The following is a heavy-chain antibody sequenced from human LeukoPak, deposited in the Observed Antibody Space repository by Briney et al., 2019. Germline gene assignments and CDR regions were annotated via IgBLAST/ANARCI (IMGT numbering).Heavy chain of an antibody. V-gene: IGHV4-34*01. Sequence: SETLSLTCAVYGGSFSGYYWSWIRQPPGEGLEWIGEINHSGSTNYNPSLKSRVTISVDTSKNQFSLKLSSVTAADTAVYYCARGNSSSWYFDYWGQGTLVTVSS. CDR2: INHSGST. J-gene: IGHJ4*02. CDR3: ARGNSSSWYFDY. D-gene: IGHD6-13*01. CDR1: GGSFSGYY.